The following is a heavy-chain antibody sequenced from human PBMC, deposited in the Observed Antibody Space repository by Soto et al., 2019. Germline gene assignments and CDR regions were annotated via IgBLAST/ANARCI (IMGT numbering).Heavy chain of an antibody. D-gene: IGHD6-13*01. CDR1: GGPIRSGDYY. CDR2: NYYSGST. J-gene: IGHJ6*02. Sequence: TLSLTCTVSGGPIRSGDYYWSWIRQPPGKGLEWIGYNYYSGSTYYNPSLKSRVTISVDTSKNQFSLKVISVTAADTAVYYCARAAAAGTHYYYGMDVWGQGTMVTVSS. V-gene: IGHV4-30-4*01. CDR3: ARAAAAGTHYYYGMDV.